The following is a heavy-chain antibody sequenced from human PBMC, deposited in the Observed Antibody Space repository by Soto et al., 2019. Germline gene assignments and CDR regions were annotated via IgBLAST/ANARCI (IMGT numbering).Heavy chain of an antibody. CDR3: ARAGGATTRADWFDP. CDR1: GGSISSGDYY. CDR2: IYYSGST. D-gene: IGHD1-1*01. J-gene: IGHJ5*02. Sequence: SETLSLTCTVSGGSISSGDYYWSWIRQPPGKGLEWIGYIYYSGSTYYNPSLKSRVTISLDTSKNQFSLKLSSVTAADTAVYYCARAGGATTRADWFDPWGQGTLVTVSS. V-gene: IGHV4-30-4*01.